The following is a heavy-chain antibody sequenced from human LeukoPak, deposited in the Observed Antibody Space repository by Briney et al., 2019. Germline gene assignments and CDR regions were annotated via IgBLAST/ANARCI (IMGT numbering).Heavy chain of an antibody. V-gene: IGHV3-23*01. J-gene: IGHJ4*02. CDR1: GFTFSNYA. Sequence: PGGSLRLSCAASGFTFSNYAMSWVRQAPGKGLEWVSAISGSGGSTYYADSVKGRFTISRDNSKNTLYLQMNSLRAEDTAVYYCAKPYSAVAGTGSYFDYWGQGTLVTVSS. CDR2: ISGSGGST. CDR3: AKPYSAVAGTGSYFDY. D-gene: IGHD6-19*01.